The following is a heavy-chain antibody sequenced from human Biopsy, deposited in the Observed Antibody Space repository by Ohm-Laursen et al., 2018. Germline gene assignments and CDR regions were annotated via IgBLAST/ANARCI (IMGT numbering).Heavy chain of an antibody. CDR3: ARVPAYPSIDGYYGLDL. CDR1: GYTFAGYY. Sequence: ATVKISCKASGYTFAGYYLHWVRQAPGHGLVWMGWINPNSGNANYAQSFQGRLTVTRDTSISTAYMELTSLTFDGTAIYYCARVPAYPSIDGYYGLDLWGQGTTVSVSS. D-gene: IGHD3-9*01. CDR2: INPNSGNA. V-gene: IGHV1-2*02. J-gene: IGHJ6*02.